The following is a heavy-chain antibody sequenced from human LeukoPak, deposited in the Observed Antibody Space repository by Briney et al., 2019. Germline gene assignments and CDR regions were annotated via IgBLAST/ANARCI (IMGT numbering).Heavy chain of an antibody. CDR1: GGSISSYY. J-gene: IGHJ4*02. D-gene: IGHD3-3*01. V-gene: IGHV4-59*01. CDR3: ARATITYYDYDY. CDR2: IYYSGST. Sequence: PSETLSLTCTVSGGSISSYYWSRIRQPPGKGLEWIGYIYYSGSTNYNPSLKSRVTISVDTSKNQFSLKLSSVTAADTAVYYCARATITYYDYDYWGQGTLVTVSS.